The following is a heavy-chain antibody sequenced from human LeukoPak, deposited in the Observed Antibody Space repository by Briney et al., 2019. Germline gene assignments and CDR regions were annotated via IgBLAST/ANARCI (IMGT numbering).Heavy chain of an antibody. V-gene: IGHV5-51*01. CDR1: GYXFASYW. J-gene: IGHJ4*02. CDR2: IYPGDSDT. Sequence: GESLKISCKGSGYXFASYWICWVRQMPGKGLAWMGIIYPGDSDTRYSPSFQGQVTISADKSISTAYLQWSSLKASDTAMYYCARQRGDGYNVGQIWGQGTLVTVSS. CDR3: ARQRGDGYNVGQI. D-gene: IGHD5-24*01.